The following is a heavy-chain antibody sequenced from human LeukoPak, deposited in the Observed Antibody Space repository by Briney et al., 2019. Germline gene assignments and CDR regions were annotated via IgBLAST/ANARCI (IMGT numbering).Heavy chain of an antibody. CDR1: GFTFSSYA. Sequence: GGSLRLSCAASGFTFSSYAMSWVRQAPGKGLEWVSAISGSGGSTYYADSVKGRFTISRDNSKNTLYLQMNSLRAEDTAVYYCARSRSSGYVLDAFDIWGQGTMVTVSS. CDR3: ARSRSSGYVLDAFDI. V-gene: IGHV3-23*01. J-gene: IGHJ3*02. D-gene: IGHD3-22*01. CDR2: ISGSGGST.